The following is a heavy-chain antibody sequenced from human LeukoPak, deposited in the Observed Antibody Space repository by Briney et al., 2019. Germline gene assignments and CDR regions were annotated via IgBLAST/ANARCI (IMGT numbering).Heavy chain of an antibody. Sequence: GGSLRLSCAASGFTFSSYSMNWVRQAPGKGLEWVSSISSSSSYIYYADSVKGRFTISRDNAKNSLYLQMNSLRAEDTAVYYCARDRAYGDYVGGDYWGQGTLVTVSS. D-gene: IGHD4-17*01. V-gene: IGHV3-21*01. CDR1: GFTFSSYS. CDR2: ISSSSSYI. CDR3: ARDRAYGDYVGGDY. J-gene: IGHJ4*02.